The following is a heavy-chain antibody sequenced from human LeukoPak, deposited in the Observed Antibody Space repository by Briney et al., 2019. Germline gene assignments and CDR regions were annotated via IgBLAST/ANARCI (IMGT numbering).Heavy chain of an antibody. CDR1: GGSFSGYY. D-gene: IGHD5-24*01. CDR2: IYYSGST. Sequence: SETLSLTCAVYGGSFSGYYWSWIRQPPGKGLEWIGYIYYSGSTNYNPSLKSRVTISVDTSKNQFSLKLSSVTAADTAVYYCARDRMGYFDLWGRGTLVTVSS. CDR3: ARDRMGYFDL. V-gene: IGHV4-59*01. J-gene: IGHJ2*01.